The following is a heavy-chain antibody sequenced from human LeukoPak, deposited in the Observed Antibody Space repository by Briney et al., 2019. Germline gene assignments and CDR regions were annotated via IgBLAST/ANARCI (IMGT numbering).Heavy chain of an antibody. D-gene: IGHD5-24*01. CDR2: ISYDGSNK. Sequence: GGSLRLSCAASGFTFSSYAMHWVRQAPGKGLEWVAVISYDGSNKYYADSVKGRFTISRDNSKNTLYLQMNSLRAEDTAVYYCARDEEMATTPPDYWGQGTLVTVSS. J-gene: IGHJ4*02. CDR1: GFTFSSYA. CDR3: ARDEEMATTPPDY. V-gene: IGHV3-30-3*01.